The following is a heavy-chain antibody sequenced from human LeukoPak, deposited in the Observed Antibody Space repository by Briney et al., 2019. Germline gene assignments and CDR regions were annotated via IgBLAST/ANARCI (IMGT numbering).Heavy chain of an antibody. CDR3: AREPRYYGSNHVDY. CDR2: INPNTGGT. V-gene: IGHV1-2*02. CDR1: GYIFTGYY. Sequence: ASVKVSCKASGYIFTGYYMHWVRQAPGQGLEWMGWINPNTGGTNYAQKFQGRVTMTRDTSISTAYMELSRLRSNDTAVYYCAREPRYYGSNHVDYWGQGTLVTVSS. D-gene: IGHD3-10*01. J-gene: IGHJ4*02.